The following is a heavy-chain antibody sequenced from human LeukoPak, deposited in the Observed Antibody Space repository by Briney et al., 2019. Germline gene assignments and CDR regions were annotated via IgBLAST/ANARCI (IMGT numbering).Heavy chain of an antibody. CDR2: VHNSGST. D-gene: IGHD4-11*01. CDR1: GGSISPYY. CDR3: ERHYKSTRTTVFDY. Sequence: SETLSLTCTVSGGSISPYYWSWSRQPPGKGLEWIGYVHNSGSTKYTTSPKSRVTISLDTSKNQFSLRLSAVSAADTAVYYFERHYKSTRTTVFDYWGQGTLVTVSS. J-gene: IGHJ4*02. V-gene: IGHV4-59*08.